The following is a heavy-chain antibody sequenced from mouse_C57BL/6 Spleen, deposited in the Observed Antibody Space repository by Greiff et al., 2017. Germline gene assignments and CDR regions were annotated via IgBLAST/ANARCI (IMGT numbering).Heavy chain of an antibody. J-gene: IGHJ3*01. Sequence: QVQLQQSGAELVMPGASVKLSCKASGYTFTSYWMHWVKQRPGQGLEWIGEIDPSDSYTNYNQKFKGKSTLTVDKSSSTAYMQLSSLTSEDSAVYYCARGSSPGGFAYWGQGTLVTVSA. CDR2: IDPSDSYT. CDR1: GYTFTSYW. V-gene: IGHV1-69*01. CDR3: ARGSSPGGFAY.